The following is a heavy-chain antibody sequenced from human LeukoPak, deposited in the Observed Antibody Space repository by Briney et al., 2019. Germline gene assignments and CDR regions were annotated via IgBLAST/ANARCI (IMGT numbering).Heavy chain of an antibody. V-gene: IGHV1-46*01. CDR3: ARIRDGYNDAYDI. CDR1: GYTFTGYY. J-gene: IGHJ3*02. CDR2: INPGGDNT. D-gene: IGHD5-24*01. Sequence: ASVNVSCKASGYTFTGYYIHWVRQAPGQGLEWMGLINPGGDNTNYAQNFQGRVTMTRDTSASTVYMELSSLRSEDTAIYYCARIRDGYNDAYDIWGQGTVVTVPS.